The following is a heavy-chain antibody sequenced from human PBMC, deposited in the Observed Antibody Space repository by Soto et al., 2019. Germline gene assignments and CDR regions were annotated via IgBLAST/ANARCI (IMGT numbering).Heavy chain of an antibody. Sequence: PGESLKISCNGSGYTFTSYWITWVRQMPGKGLEWMGRIDPSDSYTNYSPSLQGHVSISADKSSNAAYLQWSSLKASDTAMYFCARHLRSTAMARDAWYKFDYWGQGILVTVYS. CDR2: IDPSDSYT. CDR1: GYTFTSYW. CDR3: ARHLRSTAMARDAWYKFDY. J-gene: IGHJ4*02. V-gene: IGHV5-10-1*01. D-gene: IGHD5-18*01.